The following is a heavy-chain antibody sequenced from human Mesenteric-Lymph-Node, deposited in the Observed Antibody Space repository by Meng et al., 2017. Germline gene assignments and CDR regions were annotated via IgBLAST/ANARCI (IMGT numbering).Heavy chain of an antibody. CDR2: IYTGGVT. J-gene: IGHJ4*02. V-gene: IGHV3-53*01. CDR3: ARDGGWILTGYYRAY. Sequence: GESLKISCAASGFIVGNNYMNWVRQAPGKGLEWISVIYTGGVTYYADSVKGRFTISRDDSNNTMYLQMNSLRGEDTAVYYCARDGGWILTGYYRAYWGQGTLVTVSS. D-gene: IGHD3-9*01. CDR1: GFIVGNNY.